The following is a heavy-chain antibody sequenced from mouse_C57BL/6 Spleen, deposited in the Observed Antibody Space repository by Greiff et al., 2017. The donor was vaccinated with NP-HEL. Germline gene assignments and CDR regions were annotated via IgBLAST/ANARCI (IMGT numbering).Heavy chain of an antibody. J-gene: IGHJ2*01. CDR1: GFTFSSYG. Sequence: EVKLVESGGDLVKPGGSLKLSCAASGFTFSSYGMSWVRQTPDKRLEWVATISSGGSYTYYPDSVKGRFTISRDNAKNTLYLQMSSLKSEDTAMYYCARRDYSNYFDYWGQGTTLTVSS. CDR2: ISSGGSYT. V-gene: IGHV5-6*02. CDR3: ARRDYSNYFDY. D-gene: IGHD2-5*01.